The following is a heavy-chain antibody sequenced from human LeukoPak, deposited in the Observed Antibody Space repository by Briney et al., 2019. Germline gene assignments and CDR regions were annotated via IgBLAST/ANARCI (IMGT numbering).Heavy chain of an antibody. CDR1: GFTFSGYS. J-gene: IGHJ4*02. CDR2: ISSSTGYT. V-gene: IGHV3-21*06. CDR3: ARERNDWSGSSYFDS. Sequence: PGGSLRLSCAASGFTFSGYSMNWVRQAPGKGLEWVSSISSSTGYTYYADSVKGRFTVSRDNTKNSLFLQMSSLRVEDTAIYYCARERNDWSGSSYFDSWGQGTLVTVSS. D-gene: IGHD1-26*01.